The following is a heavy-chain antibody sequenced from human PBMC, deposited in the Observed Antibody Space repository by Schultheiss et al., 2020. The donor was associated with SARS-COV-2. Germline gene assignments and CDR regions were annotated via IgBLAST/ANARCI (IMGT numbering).Heavy chain of an antibody. Sequence: SETLSLTCTVSGYSISSSSYYWGWIRQPAGKGLEWIGSIYYSGSTYYNPSLKSRVTISVGTSKNQFSLKLSSVTAADTAVYYCARGWPGYCSGGSCPGRGGRNWFDPWGQGTLVTVSS. CDR1: GYSISSSSYY. CDR2: IYYSGST. V-gene: IGHV4-39*07. CDR3: ARGWPGYCSGGSCPGRGGRNWFDP. J-gene: IGHJ5*02. D-gene: IGHD2-15*01.